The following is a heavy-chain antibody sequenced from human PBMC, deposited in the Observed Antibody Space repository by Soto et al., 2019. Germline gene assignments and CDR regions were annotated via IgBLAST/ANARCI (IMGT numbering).Heavy chain of an antibody. CDR1: GYTFTSYG. Sequence: QVHLVQSGAEVKKPGASVWVSCKASGYTFTSYGITWVRQAPGQGLEWMGWISAHNGNTDYAQKLQGRVIVTRDTSTSTAYMELRSLISDDTAVYYCARGRYGDYWGQGALVTVSS. V-gene: IGHV1-18*01. J-gene: IGHJ4*02. CDR3: ARGRYGDY. D-gene: IGHD1-1*01. CDR2: ISAHNGNT.